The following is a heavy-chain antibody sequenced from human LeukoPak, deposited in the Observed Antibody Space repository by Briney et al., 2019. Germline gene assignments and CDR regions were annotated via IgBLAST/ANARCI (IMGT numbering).Heavy chain of an antibody. Sequence: GGSLRLSCAASGSTFSTYAMNWVRQAPGKGLEWVSGISASGGGKFYADSVKGRFTISRDKSKSTVYLQMNSLRAEDAAVYYCAKDNADYPIYYFDSWGQGTLVTVSS. J-gene: IGHJ4*02. CDR3: AKDNADYPIYYFDS. CDR2: ISASGGGK. CDR1: GSTFSTYA. D-gene: IGHD3-16*01. V-gene: IGHV3-23*01.